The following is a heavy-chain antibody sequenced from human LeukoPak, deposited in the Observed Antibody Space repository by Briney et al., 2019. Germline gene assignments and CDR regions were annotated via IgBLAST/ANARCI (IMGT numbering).Heavy chain of an antibody. CDR3: ARDRGDYYGSGSYYPRRWFDP. CDR1: GGSISSGGYY. Sequence: SETLSLTCTVSGGSISSGGYYWSWIRQHPGKGLEWIGYIYYSGSTYYNPSLKSRVTISVDTSKNQFSLKLSSVTAADTAVYYCARDRGDYYGSGSYYPRRWFDPWGQGTLVTVPS. D-gene: IGHD3-10*01. V-gene: IGHV4-31*03. CDR2: IYYSGST. J-gene: IGHJ5*02.